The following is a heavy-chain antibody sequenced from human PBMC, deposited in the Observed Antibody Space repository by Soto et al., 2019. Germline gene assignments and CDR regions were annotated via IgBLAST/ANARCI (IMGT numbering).Heavy chain of an antibody. J-gene: IGHJ4*02. CDR3: AIRTTVTTRLGY. CDR1: GGSISSSNW. V-gene: IGHV4-4*02. D-gene: IGHD4-17*01. CDR2: IYHSGST. Sequence: LRRPLSLTCAVSGGSISSSNWWSWVRQPPGKGLEWIGEIYHSGSTNYNPSLKSRVTISVDKSKNQFSLKLSSVTAADTAVYYCAIRTTVTTRLGYWGQGTLVTVSS.